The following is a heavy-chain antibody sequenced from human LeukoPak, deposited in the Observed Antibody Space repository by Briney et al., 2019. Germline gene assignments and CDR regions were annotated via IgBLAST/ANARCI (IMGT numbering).Heavy chain of an antibody. CDR1: GGSISSYY. J-gene: IGHJ6*02. CDR2: IYYSGST. Sequence: SETLSLTCTVSGGSISSYYWSWIRQPPGKGLEWIGYIYYSGSTNYNPSLKSRVTISVDTSKNQFSLKLSSVTATDTAVYYCASRPYYYGMDVWGQGTTVTVSS. V-gene: IGHV4-59*08. CDR3: ASRPYYYGMDV.